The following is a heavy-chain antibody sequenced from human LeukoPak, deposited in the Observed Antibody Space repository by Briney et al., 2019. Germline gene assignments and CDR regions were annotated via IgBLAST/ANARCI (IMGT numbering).Heavy chain of an antibody. CDR1: VYSFSSGYY. CDR2: IYHSGST. CDR3: ARDGKESFDP. D-gene: IGHD1-26*01. V-gene: IGHV4-38-2*02. Sequence: SSETLSLTCTVSVYSFSSGYYWGWIRQPPGKGLEWIGSIYHSGSTYYNPSLKSRVTISVDTSKNQFSLKLSSVTAADTAAYYCARDGKESFDPWGQGTLVTVSS. J-gene: IGHJ5*02.